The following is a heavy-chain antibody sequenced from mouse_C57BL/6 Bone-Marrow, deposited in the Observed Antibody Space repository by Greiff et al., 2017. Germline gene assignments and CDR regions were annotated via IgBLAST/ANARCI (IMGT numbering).Heavy chain of an antibody. Sequence: VQRVESGAELARPGASVKLSCKASGYTFTSYGISWVKQRTGQGLEWIGEIYPRSGNTYYNEKFKGKATLTADKSSSTAYMALRSLTSEDSAVYFCARHDYAWFAYGGQGTLVTVSA. D-gene: IGHD2-4*01. J-gene: IGHJ3*01. V-gene: IGHV1-81*01. CDR1: GYTFTSYG. CDR3: ARHDYAWFAY. CDR2: IYPRSGNT.